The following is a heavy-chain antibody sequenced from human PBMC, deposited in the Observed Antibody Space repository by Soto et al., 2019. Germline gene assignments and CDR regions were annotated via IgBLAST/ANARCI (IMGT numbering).Heavy chain of an antibody. CDR3: ARDNGYYDF. J-gene: IGHJ4*02. D-gene: IGHD2-8*01. Sequence: ASVKVSCKTSGYTFSSYSINWVRQAPGQGLEWMAWISTTSGNTHYAERVEGRVTVTLDKSARTAFMEMWGLTSDDTAVYFCARDNGYYDFWGQGTLVTVSS. CDR2: ISTTSGNT. CDR1: GYTFSSYS. V-gene: IGHV1-18*01.